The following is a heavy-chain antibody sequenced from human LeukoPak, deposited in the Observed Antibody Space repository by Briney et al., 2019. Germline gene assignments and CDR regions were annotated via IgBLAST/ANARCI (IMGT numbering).Heavy chain of an antibody. D-gene: IGHD5-24*01. J-gene: IGHJ4*02. CDR3: AKDRGTRDGYSFFDY. CDR1: GFTVSSNY. CDR2: IYSGGST. V-gene: IGHV3-53*01. Sequence: GGSLRLSCAASGFTVSSNYMSWVRQAPGKGLEWVSVIYSGGSTYYADSVKGRFTISRDNSKNTLYLQMNSLRAEDTAVYYCAKDRGTRDGYSFFDYWGQGTLVTVSS.